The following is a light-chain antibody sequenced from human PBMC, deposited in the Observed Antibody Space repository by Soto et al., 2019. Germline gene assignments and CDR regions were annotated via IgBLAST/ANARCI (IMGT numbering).Light chain of an antibody. CDR2: AAS. V-gene: IGKV1-39*01. CDR1: LSIDNF. J-gene: IGKJ2*01. Sequence: IQMTQSPSSLSASVGDRVTITCRPSLSIDNFLNWYQQKPGKATNLLISAASSLQSGVSPRSSGSGSGTDFTITISSLQPEDSATYYCQQSYSLPYTCGQGTKVDIK. CDR3: QQSYSLPYT.